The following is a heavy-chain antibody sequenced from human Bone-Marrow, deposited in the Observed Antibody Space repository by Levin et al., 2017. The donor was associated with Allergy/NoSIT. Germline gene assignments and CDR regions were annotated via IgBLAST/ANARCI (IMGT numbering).Heavy chain of an antibody. V-gene: IGHV3-21*01. D-gene: IGHD6-13*01. CDR3: ARWGAAAGRDGADY. CDR2: ISSSSSYI. Sequence: GGSLRLSCAASGFTFSSYSMNWVRQAPGKGLEWVSSISSSSSYIYYADSVKGRFTISRDNAKNSLYLQMNSLRAEDTAVYYCARWGAAAGRDGADYWGQGTLVTVSS. J-gene: IGHJ4*02. CDR1: GFTFSSYS.